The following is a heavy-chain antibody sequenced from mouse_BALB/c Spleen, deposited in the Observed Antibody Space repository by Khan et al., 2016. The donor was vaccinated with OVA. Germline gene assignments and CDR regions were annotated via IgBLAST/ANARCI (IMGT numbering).Heavy chain of an antibody. V-gene: IGHV9-3-1*01. Sequence: QIQLVQSGPELKKPGETVKISCKASGYTFTNYGMNWVKQSPGKALKWMGWINTYTGEPTYADDFKGRFAFSLETSANTAFLQINNLKNEDTATYFWARPPYFSYTLDHWGKGTSVTVSS. CDR1: GYTFTNYG. J-gene: IGHJ4*01. D-gene: IGHD2-10*01. CDR2: INTYTGEP. CDR3: ARPPYFSYTLDH.